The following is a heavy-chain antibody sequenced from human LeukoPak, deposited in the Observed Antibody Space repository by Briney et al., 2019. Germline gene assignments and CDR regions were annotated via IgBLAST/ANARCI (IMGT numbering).Heavy chain of an antibody. V-gene: IGHV1-2*02. Sequence: RASVKVSCKASGYTFTAYYIHWLRQAPGQGPEWMGWIKPDSGSSHYAQKFQGRVTMTRDTSSNLAYMDLTRLKSDDTALYYCARARVPIAVAGLCYFDYWGQGALVTVSS. CDR2: IKPDSGSS. CDR3: ARARVPIAVAGLCYFDY. J-gene: IGHJ4*02. D-gene: IGHD6-19*01. CDR1: GYTFTAYY.